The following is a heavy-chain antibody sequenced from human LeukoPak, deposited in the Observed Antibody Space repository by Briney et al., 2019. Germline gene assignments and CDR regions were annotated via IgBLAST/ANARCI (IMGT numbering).Heavy chain of an antibody. Sequence: KPGGSLRLSCAASGFTFSSYSMNWVRQAPGKRLEWVSSISSSSSYIYYADSVKGRFTISRDNAKNSLYLQMNSLRAEDTAVYYCAIFRYSQLPTGRVDYWGQGTLVTVSS. D-gene: IGHD2-2*01. CDR1: GFTFSSYS. V-gene: IGHV3-21*01. CDR3: AIFRYSQLPTGRVDY. CDR2: ISSSSSYI. J-gene: IGHJ4*02.